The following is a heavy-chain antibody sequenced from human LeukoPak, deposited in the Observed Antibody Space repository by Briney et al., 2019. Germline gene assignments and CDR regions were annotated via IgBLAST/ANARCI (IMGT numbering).Heavy chain of an antibody. CDR3: ASTTVTTRYYYYGMDV. CDR1: GGSISSGGYY. Sequence: PSETLSLTCTISGGSISSGGYYWCWIRQHPGKGMEWIGYIYYSGSTYYNPSLKSRVTISVDTSKNQFSLKLSSVTAADTAVYYCASTTVTTRYYYYGMDVWGQGTTVTVSS. CDR2: IYYSGST. V-gene: IGHV4-31*03. D-gene: IGHD4-17*01. J-gene: IGHJ6*02.